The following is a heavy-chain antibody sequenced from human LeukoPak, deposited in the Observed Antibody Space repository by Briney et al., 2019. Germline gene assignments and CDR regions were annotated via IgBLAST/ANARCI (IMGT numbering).Heavy chain of an antibody. J-gene: IGHJ4*02. CDR1: GYTFTGYY. V-gene: IGHV1-2*06. CDR3: ARDSRVSGDY. Sequence: GASVKVSCKTSGYTFTGYYIHWVRQAPGQGLEWLGRIDPNSGGTSYAHNFQRRVTMTRDTSISTAYIDLSSLRSDDTAVYYCARDSRVSGDYWGQGTLVTVSS. D-gene: IGHD2-2*01. CDR2: IDPNSGGT.